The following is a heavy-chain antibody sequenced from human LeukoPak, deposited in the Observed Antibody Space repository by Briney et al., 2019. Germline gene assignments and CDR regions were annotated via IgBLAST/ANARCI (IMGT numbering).Heavy chain of an antibody. J-gene: IGHJ4*02. CDR1: GGSISSGGYS. V-gene: IGHV4-30-2*01. D-gene: IGHD4-4*01. Sequence: SETLSLTCAVSGGSISSGGYSWSWIRQPPGKGLEWIGYIYHSGSTYYNPSLKSRVTISVDRSENQFSLKLSSVTAADTAVYYCARGSTVTTFCFDYWGQGTLVTVSS. CDR3: ARGSTVTTFCFDY. CDR2: IYHSGST.